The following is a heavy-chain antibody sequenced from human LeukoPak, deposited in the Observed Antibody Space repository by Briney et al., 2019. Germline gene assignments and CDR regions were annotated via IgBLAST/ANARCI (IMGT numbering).Heavy chain of an antibody. V-gene: IGHV1-69*05. D-gene: IGHD5-12*01. CDR3: ARAGAIVATYFDY. J-gene: IGHJ4*02. Sequence: GASVKVSCKASGGTFSGYAISWVRQAPGQGLEWMGGIIPIFGTANYAQKFQGRVTITTDESTSTAYMELSSLRSEDTAVYYCARAGAIVATYFDYWGQGTLVTVSS. CDR2: IIPIFGTA. CDR1: GGTFSGYA.